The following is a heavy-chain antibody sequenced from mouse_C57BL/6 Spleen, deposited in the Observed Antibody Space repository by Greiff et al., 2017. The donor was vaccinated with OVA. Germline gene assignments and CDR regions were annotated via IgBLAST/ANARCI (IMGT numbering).Heavy chain of an antibody. CDR3: ARWLTHYAMDY. CDR2: INPSNGGT. J-gene: IGHJ4*01. Sequence: QVQLQQPGTELVKPGASVKLSCKASGYTFTSYWMHWVKQRPGQGLEWIGNINPSNGGTNYNAKFQSKATLTVDESSSTAYMQLSSLTFEDSAVDYCARWLTHYAMDYWGQGTSVTVSS. D-gene: IGHD2-2*01. CDR1: GYTFTSYW. V-gene: IGHV1-53*01.